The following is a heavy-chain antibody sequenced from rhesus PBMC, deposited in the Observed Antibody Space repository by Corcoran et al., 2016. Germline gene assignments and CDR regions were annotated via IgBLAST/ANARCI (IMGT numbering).Heavy chain of an antibody. CDR1: GGSISSSNW. CDR2: ISGSCGRT. Sequence: QVQLQESGPGLVKPSETLSLTCAVSGGSISSSNWWSWIRQPPGKVLEWIGYISGSCGRTYSHPSLKSRVTISKDTSRNQFSLKLSSVSAADTAVYYCARGTYPAGYFDYWGQGVLVTVSS. J-gene: IGHJ4*01. V-gene: IGHV4-65*02. CDR3: ARGTYPAGYFDY.